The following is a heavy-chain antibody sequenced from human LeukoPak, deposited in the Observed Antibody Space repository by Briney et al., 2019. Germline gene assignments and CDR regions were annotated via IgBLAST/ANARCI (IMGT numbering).Heavy chain of an antibody. Sequence: GRSLRLSCAASGFTFSSYGMHWVRQAPGKGLEWVAVISYDGSNKYYADSVKGRFTISRDNSKNTLYLQMNSLRAEDTAVYYCARDPGEKRAFDIWGQGTMVTVSS. CDR3: ARDPGEKRAFDI. D-gene: IGHD3-10*01. V-gene: IGHV3-30*03. CDR2: ISYDGSNK. J-gene: IGHJ3*02. CDR1: GFTFSSYG.